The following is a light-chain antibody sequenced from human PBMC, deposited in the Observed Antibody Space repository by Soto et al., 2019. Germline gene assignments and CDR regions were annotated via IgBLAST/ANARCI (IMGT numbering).Light chain of an antibody. CDR3: SSYTSSSTLYV. CDR2: EVS. Sequence: QSALTQPASVSGSPGQSITISCTGTSSDVGDYNYVSWYQHHPGKAPKLMIYEVSNRPSGVSNRFSGSESGNTASLTISGLQAEDEADYYCSSYTSSSTLYVFGTGTKVTVL. CDR1: SSDVGDYNY. J-gene: IGLJ1*01. V-gene: IGLV2-14*01.